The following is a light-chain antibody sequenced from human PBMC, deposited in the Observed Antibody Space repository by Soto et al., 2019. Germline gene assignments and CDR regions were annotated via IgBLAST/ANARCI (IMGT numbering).Light chain of an antibody. CDR1: SGSIASNY. V-gene: IGLV6-57*04. CDR2: EDN. J-gene: IGLJ3*02. Sequence: NFMLTQPHSVSESPGKTVTISCTRSSGSIASNYVQWYQQRPGSAPTTVIYEDNQRPSGVPDRFSGSIDSSSNSASLTISGLKTGDEADYYCQSYDSRYWVFGGGTKLTVL. CDR3: QSYDSRYWV.